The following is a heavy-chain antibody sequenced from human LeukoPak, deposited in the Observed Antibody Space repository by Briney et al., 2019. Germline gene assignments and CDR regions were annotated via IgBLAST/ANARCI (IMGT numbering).Heavy chain of an antibody. Sequence: PSETLSLTCSVSAGSISSYYWSWFRQPAGKGLEWIGRIYTRGSATYNPSLKSRVTMSVDTSKNQFSLKLSSVTAADTAVYYCARDRGYSSSWYYFDYWGQGTLVTVSS. D-gene: IGHD6-13*01. CDR3: ARDRGYSSSWYYFDY. CDR2: IYTRGSA. CDR1: AGSISSYY. J-gene: IGHJ4*02. V-gene: IGHV4-4*07.